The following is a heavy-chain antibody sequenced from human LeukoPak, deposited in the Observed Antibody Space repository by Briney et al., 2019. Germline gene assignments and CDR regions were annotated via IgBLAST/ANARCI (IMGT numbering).Heavy chain of an antibody. V-gene: IGHV3-48*04. Sequence: PGGSLRLSCAASGFTFSSYSMNWVRQAPGKGLEWVSYISSSSSTIYYADSVKGRFTISRDNAKNSLYLQMNSLRAEDTAVYYCARAGNTMIAVAGTDYWGQGTLVTVSS. D-gene: IGHD6-19*01. CDR3: ARAGNTMIAVAGTDY. CDR1: GFTFSSYS. CDR2: ISSSSSTI. J-gene: IGHJ4*02.